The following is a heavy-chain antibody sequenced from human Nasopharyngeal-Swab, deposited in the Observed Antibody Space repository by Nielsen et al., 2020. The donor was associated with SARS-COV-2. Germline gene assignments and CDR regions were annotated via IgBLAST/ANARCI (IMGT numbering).Heavy chain of an antibody. D-gene: IGHD2-21*02. CDR3: AKEAPSCGADCRSLTDY. J-gene: IGHJ4*02. V-gene: IGHV3-23*01. CDR2: INGGGSLT. CDR1: GFTSNTYS. Sequence: GGSLRLSCAASGFTSNTYSMTWVRQAPGKGLEWVSLINGGGSLTYYADSVKGRFTISRDNSKNTLYLQMNRLKADDTAIYYCAKEAPSCGADCRSLTDYWGQGILVAVSS.